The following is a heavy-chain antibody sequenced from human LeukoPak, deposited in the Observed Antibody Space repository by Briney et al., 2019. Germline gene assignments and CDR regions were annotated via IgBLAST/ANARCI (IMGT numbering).Heavy chain of an antibody. V-gene: IGHV3-23*01. D-gene: IGHD6-19*01. CDR2: ISATGRST. Sequence: PGGSLRLSCAASGFTFSNCAMSWVRLAPGTGLEWVSTISATGRSTYYADSVKGRFTISRDNSKNTLYLQMNSLRAEDTAVYYCAKGKDSAWYAMDYWGQGTLVIVSS. CDR1: GFTFSNCA. J-gene: IGHJ4*02. CDR3: AKGKDSAWYAMDY.